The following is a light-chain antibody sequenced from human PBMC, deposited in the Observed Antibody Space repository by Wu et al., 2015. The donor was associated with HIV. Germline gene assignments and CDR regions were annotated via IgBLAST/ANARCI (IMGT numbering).Light chain of an antibody. J-gene: IGKJ3*01. Sequence: DIQMTQSPSTLSASVGDRITITCRASQTVSDWLAWFQQKPGKAPKLLIYKTSNLETGVPSRFSGSGSGTEFTLSISSLQPDDFATYYCQLILYLPFFTFGPGPSGYQT. V-gene: IGKV1-5*03. CDR3: QLILYLPFFT. CDR1: QTVSDW. CDR2: KTS.